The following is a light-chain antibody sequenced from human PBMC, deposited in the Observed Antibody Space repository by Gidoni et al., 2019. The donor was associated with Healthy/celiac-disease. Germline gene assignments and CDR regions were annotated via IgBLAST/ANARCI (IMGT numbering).Light chain of an antibody. J-gene: IGKJ1*01. V-gene: IGKV1-39*01. CDR2: AAS. Sequence: DIQLTQSPSSLSASVGDRVTITCRASQSISSYLNWYQQKPGHAPKLLIYAASSLQSGVPSRFSGRGSVTDFTLTISSLQPEDFATYYFQQSYSTPPWTFGQGTKVEIK. CDR3: QQSYSTPPWT. CDR1: QSISSY.